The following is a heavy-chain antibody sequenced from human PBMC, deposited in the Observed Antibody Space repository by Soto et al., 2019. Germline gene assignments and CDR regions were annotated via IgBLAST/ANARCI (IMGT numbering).Heavy chain of an antibody. Sequence: ASVKVSCKASGYTFTSYDINWVRQATGQGLEWMGWMNPNSGNTGYAQKFQGRVTMTRNTSISTAYMELSSLRSEDTAVYYCARSRNRLGIRNYYYYYGMDVWGQGTTVTSP. J-gene: IGHJ6*02. CDR2: MNPNSGNT. V-gene: IGHV1-8*01. CDR3: ARSRNRLGIRNYYYYYGMDV. D-gene: IGHD7-27*01. CDR1: GYTFTSYD.